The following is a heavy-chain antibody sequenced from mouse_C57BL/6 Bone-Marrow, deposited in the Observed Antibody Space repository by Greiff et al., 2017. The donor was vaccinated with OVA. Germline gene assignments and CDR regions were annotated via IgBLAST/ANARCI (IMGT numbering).Heavy chain of an antibody. Sequence: EVKLLESVAELVRPGASVKLSCTASGFNIKNTYMHWVKQRPEQGLEWIGKIDPANGNTKYAPKFQGKATITADTSSNTAYLQLSSLTSEDTAIYYCARAYYSNYVDFDYWGQGTTLTVSS. J-gene: IGHJ2*01. V-gene: IGHV14-3*01. CDR3: ARAYYSNYVDFDY. CDR2: IDPANGNT. D-gene: IGHD2-5*01. CDR1: GFNIKNTY.